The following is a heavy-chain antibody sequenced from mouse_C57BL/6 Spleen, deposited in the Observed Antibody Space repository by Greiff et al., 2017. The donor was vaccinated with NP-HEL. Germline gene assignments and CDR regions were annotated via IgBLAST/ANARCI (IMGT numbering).Heavy chain of an antibody. CDR2: INPSSGYT. CDR3: ARSYGGDAMDY. V-gene: IGHV1-4*01. Sequence: VQLQQSGAKLARPGASVKMSCKASGYTFTSYTMHWVKQRPGQGLEWIGYINPSSGYTKYNQKFKDKATLTADKSSSTAYMQLSSLTSEDSAVYYCARSYGGDAMDYWGQGTSVTVSS. D-gene: IGHD1-1*02. J-gene: IGHJ4*01. CDR1: GYTFTSYT.